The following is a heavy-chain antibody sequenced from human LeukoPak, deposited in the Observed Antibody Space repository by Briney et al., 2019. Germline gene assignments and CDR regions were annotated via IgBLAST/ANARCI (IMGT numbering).Heavy chain of an antibody. CDR1: GFTFSSYG. J-gene: IGHJ4*02. V-gene: IGHV3-30*02. Sequence: GGSLRLSCAASGFTFSSYGMHWVRQAPGKGLEWVAVIWYDGSNKYYADSVKGRFTISRDNSENTLYLQMNSLSAEDTAMCYCAKKKEGMATVPSGVDYWGQGTLVTVSS. D-gene: IGHD5-24*01. CDR2: IWYDGSNK. CDR3: AKKKEGMATVPSGVDY.